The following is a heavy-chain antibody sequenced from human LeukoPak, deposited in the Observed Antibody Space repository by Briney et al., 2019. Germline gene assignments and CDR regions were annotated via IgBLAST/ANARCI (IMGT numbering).Heavy chain of an antibody. D-gene: IGHD5-12*01. CDR1: GYTFTSYG. Sequence: ASVKVSCKASGYTFTSYGISWVRQAPGQGLEWMGWISAYNGNTNYAQKLQGRVTMTTDTSTSTAYMELRSLRSDDTAVYYCAREYSGHDPAPIQYWFDPWGQGTLVTVSS. J-gene: IGHJ5*02. V-gene: IGHV1-18*01. CDR3: AREYSGHDPAPIQYWFDP. CDR2: ISAYNGNT.